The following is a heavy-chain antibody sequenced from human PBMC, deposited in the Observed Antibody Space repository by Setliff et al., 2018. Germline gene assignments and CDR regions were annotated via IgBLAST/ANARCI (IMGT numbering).Heavy chain of an antibody. Sequence: SETLSLTCAVYGGSFSDYWWSWIRQHPEKGLEWIGYIYYRGSTYYNPSLESRVAISVDTSNNQFSLKLSSVTAADTAVYYCARDRITIFGVVIPFDYWGQGTLVTAPQ. D-gene: IGHD3-3*01. J-gene: IGHJ4*02. CDR1: GGSFSDYW. CDR3: ARDRITIFGVVIPFDY. V-gene: IGHV4-31*11. CDR2: IYYRGST.